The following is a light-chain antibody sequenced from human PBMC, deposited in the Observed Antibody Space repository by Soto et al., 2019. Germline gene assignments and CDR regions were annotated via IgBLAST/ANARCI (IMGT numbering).Light chain of an antibody. CDR2: GAS. CDR3: QQSYSNILS. J-gene: IGKJ4*01. CDR1: QSVRSN. Sequence: EVVMTQSPATLSVSPGERATLSCRASQSVRSNLAWYQQEPGQAPRLLIYGASTRATGIPARFSGSGSDTEFTLTISSLQSEDFAVYYCQQSYSNILSFGGGTRVEL. V-gene: IGKV3-15*01.